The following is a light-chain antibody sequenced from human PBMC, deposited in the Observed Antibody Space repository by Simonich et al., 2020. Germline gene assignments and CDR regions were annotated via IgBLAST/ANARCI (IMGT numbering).Light chain of an antibody. CDR1: SSDVGGYNY. CDR2: DVS. CDR3: SSYAGSNPL. V-gene: IGLV2-14*01. Sequence: QSALTQPASVSGSPGQSITISCTGTSSDVGGYNYVSWDQQHPGKAPKLMIYDVSNRPSGVSTRFSGSKSGNTASLTVSGLQAEDEADYYCSSYAGSNPLFGGGTKLTVL. J-gene: IGLJ2*01.